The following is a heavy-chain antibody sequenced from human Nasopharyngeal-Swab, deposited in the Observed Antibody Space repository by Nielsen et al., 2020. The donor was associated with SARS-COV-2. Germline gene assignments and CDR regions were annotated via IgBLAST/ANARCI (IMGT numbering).Heavy chain of an antibody. Sequence: ASVKVSCKVSGYTLTELSMHWVRQAPGKGLEGMGGFDPEDGETIYAQKFQGRVTMTEDTSTDTAYMELSSLRSEDTAVYYCATAGSPANYYDSSGYYYINWFDPWGQGTLVTVSS. J-gene: IGHJ5*02. D-gene: IGHD3-22*01. V-gene: IGHV1-24*01. CDR1: GYTLTELS. CDR2: FDPEDGET. CDR3: ATAGSPANYYDSSGYYYINWFDP.